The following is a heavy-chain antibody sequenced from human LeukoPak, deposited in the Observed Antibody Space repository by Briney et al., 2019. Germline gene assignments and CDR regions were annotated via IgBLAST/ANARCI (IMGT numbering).Heavy chain of an antibody. D-gene: IGHD3-22*01. CDR2: ISSTSSTI. J-gene: IGHJ4*02. V-gene: IGHV3-48*02. Sequence: GGSLRLSCAASGFTFSTYSMNWVRQAPGKGLEWVSYISSTSSTIFYADSVKGRFTISRDNAKNSLHLQMNSLRDEDTAVYYCARDGDYYDSSGYSNWGQGTLVTVSS. CDR1: GFTFSTYS. CDR3: ARDGDYYDSSGYSN.